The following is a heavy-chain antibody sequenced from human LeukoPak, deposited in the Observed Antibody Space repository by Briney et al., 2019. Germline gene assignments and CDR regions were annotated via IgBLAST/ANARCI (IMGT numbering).Heavy chain of an antibody. D-gene: IGHD3-16*01. CDR3: ARQERGEFDP. CDR2: INHSGST. Sequence: PSETLSLTCAVYGGSFSGYYWSWIRQPPGKGLEWIGEINHSGSTYYNPSLKSRVTISVDTSKNQFSLKLSSVTAADTAVYYCARQERGEFDPWGQGTLVTVSS. CDR1: GGSFSGYY. J-gene: IGHJ5*02. V-gene: IGHV4-34*01.